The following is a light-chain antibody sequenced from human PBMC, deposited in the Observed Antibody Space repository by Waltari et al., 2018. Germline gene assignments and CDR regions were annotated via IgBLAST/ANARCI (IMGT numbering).Light chain of an antibody. J-gene: IGKJ4*01. CDR2: SSS. CDR1: QGISNY. Sequence: DIQMTQSPSSLSASVGDRVTITCRARQGISNYLAWYQQTPGMAPKLLIFSSSTLHRGVSSRFSGSGSGTEFTLTISNLQPDDFATYYCQQSYSAPLAFGGGTKLDI. V-gene: IGKV1-39*01. CDR3: QQSYSAPLA.